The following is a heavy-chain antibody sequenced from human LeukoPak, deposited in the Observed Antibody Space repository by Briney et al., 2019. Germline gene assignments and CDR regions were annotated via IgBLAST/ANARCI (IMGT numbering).Heavy chain of an antibody. V-gene: IGHV4-59*01. Sequence: SETLSLTCTVSGGSISTYFWSWIRQPPGKGLEWIGYIYYSGSTNYNPSLKRRVTISLATSKNQFSLKLSSVTAADTAMYYCARVSRGNSVGGDYWGQGTLVTVSS. CDR3: ARVSRGNSVGGDY. CDR2: IYYSGST. CDR1: GGSISTYF. J-gene: IGHJ4*02. D-gene: IGHD4-23*01.